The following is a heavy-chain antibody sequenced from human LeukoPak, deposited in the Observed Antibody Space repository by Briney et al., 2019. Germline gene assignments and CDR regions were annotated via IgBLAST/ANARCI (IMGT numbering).Heavy chain of an antibody. V-gene: IGHV4-39*07. D-gene: IGHD3-10*01. CDR3: ARGESSGLFFDY. Sequence: SETLSLTCTVSGGSMSSSSYYWGWIRQPPGKGLEWIGTIYYTGTSYYNPSLESRVIISVDTSKNQFSLKLSSVTAADTAVYYCARGESSGLFFDYWGQGTLVTVSS. CDR2: IYYTGTS. J-gene: IGHJ4*02. CDR1: GGSMSSSSYY.